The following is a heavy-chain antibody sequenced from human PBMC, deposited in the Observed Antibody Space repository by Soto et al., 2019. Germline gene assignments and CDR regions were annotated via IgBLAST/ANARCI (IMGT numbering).Heavy chain of an antibody. CDR1: GGSISSSNW. V-gene: IGHV4-4*02. CDR2: IYHSGST. CDR3: AREGYRGGSFFYFDY. D-gene: IGHD3-16*02. Sequence: SETLSLTCAVSGGSISSSNWWSWVRQPPGKGLEWIGEIYHSGSTNYNPSLKSRVTISVDKSKNQFSLKLSSVTAADTAVYYCAREGYRGGSFFYFDYWGQGTLVTVSS. J-gene: IGHJ4*02.